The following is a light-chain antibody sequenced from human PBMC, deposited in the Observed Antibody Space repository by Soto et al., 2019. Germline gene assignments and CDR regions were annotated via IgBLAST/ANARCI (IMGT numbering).Light chain of an antibody. Sequence: EIVMTQSPATLSVSPWERVTLSCRASQSLSGNLAWYQQKPGLAPRLLINRASTRATGIPARFSGSGSETELTLTISSLQSEDFAVYYCQQYNNWQRTVGQGTKVDIK. CDR1: QSLSGN. CDR2: RAS. CDR3: QQYNNWQRT. V-gene: IGKV3-15*01. J-gene: IGKJ1*01.